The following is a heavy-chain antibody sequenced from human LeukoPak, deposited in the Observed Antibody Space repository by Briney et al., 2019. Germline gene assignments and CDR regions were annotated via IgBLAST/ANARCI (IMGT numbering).Heavy chain of an antibody. CDR1: VGSIGTYF. V-gene: IGHV4-59*01. CDR2: IYYSRTT. D-gene: IGHD6-13*01. J-gene: IGHJ4*02. CDR3: ARGVYIAAAQYAY. Sequence: SETLSLTCTVSVGSIGTYFWNCIRQPLGKRRECVWYIYYSRTTNYNPSLKSQVTISVDTSKIPFTLKLSSVTAADTAVYYCARGVYIAAAQYAYWGQGTLVTVSS.